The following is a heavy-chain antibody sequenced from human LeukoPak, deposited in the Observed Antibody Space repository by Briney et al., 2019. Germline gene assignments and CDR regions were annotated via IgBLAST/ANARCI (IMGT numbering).Heavy chain of an antibody. CDR1: GFTFSSYW. CDR2: IKQDGSEK. J-gene: IGHJ6*03. Sequence: GGSLRLSCAASGFTFSSYWMSWVRQAPGKGLEWVANIKQDGSEKYYVDSVKGRFTISRDNAKNSLYLQMNSLRAEDTAVYYCARVEGSSSWYGYYYYMDVWAKGPRSPSP. CDR3: ARVEGSSSWYGYYYYMDV. V-gene: IGHV3-7*01. D-gene: IGHD6-13*01.